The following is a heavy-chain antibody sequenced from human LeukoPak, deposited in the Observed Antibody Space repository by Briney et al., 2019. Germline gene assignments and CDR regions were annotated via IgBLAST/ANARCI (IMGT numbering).Heavy chain of an antibody. CDR1: GFTFSSYG. D-gene: IGHD3-22*01. CDR3: AKANYYADAFDI. CDR2: ISYDGSNK. J-gene: IGHJ3*02. V-gene: IGHV3-30*18. Sequence: GGSLRLSCAASGFTFSSYGMPWVRQAPGEGLEWVAVISYDGSNKYYADSVKGRFTTSRDNSKNTLYLQMNSLRAEDTAVYYCAKANYYADAFDIWGQGTMVTVSS.